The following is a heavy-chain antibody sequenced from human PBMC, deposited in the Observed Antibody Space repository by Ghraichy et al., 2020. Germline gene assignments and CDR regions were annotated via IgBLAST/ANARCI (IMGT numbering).Heavy chain of an antibody. CDR2: INSDGSTT. Sequence: GGSLRLSCAASGFTFSSYWMHWVRQAPGKGLVWVSRINSDGSTTDYADSVKGRFTISRDNAKNTLSLQMNSLGAEDTAVYYCVGDYVAFDIWGQGTVVTVSS. D-gene: IGHD4-17*01. CDR1: GFTFSSYW. V-gene: IGHV3-74*01. CDR3: VGDYVAFDI. J-gene: IGHJ3*02.